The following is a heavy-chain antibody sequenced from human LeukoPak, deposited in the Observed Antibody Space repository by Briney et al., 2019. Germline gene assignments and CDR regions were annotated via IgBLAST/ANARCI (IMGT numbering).Heavy chain of an antibody. D-gene: IGHD2-2*01. CDR1: GGSISSYY. J-gene: IGHJ6*03. V-gene: IGHV4-59*08. Sequence: SETLSLTCTVSGGSISSYYWSWIRQPPGKGLEWIGYIYYSGSTNYNPSLKSRVTISVDTSKNQFSLKLSSVTAADTAVYYCASSVYCSSTSCPDEGYYCMDVWGKGTTVTVSS. CDR2: IYYSGST. CDR3: ASSVYCSSTSCPDEGYYCMDV.